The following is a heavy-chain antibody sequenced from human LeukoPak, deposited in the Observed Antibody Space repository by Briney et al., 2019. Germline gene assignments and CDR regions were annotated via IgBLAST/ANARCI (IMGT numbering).Heavy chain of an antibody. Sequence: ASVKVSCKASGYTFTGYYMHWVRQAPGQGLEWMGWVNPNSGGTNYAQKFQGRVTMTRDTSISTAYMELSRLRSDDTAVYYCARAGLLWFGELLDAFDIWGQGTMVTVSS. J-gene: IGHJ3*02. D-gene: IGHD3-10*01. CDR1: GYTFTGYY. V-gene: IGHV1-2*02. CDR2: VNPNSGGT. CDR3: ARAGLLWFGELLDAFDI.